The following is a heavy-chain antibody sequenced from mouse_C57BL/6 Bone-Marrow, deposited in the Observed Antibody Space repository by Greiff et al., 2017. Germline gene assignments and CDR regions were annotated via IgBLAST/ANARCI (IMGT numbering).Heavy chain of an antibody. V-gene: IGHV10-1*01. Sequence: EVMLVESGGGLVQPKGSLKLSCAASGFSFNTYAMNWVRQAPGKGLEWVARIRSKSNNYATYYADSVKDRFTISRDDSESMLYLQMNNLKTEDTAMYYCVREEDYEYFDYWGQGTTLTVSS. J-gene: IGHJ2*01. CDR3: VREEDYEYFDY. CDR2: IRSKSNNYAT. D-gene: IGHD2-4*01. CDR1: GFSFNTYA.